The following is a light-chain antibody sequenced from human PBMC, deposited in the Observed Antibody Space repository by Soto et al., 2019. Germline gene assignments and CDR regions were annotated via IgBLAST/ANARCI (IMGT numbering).Light chain of an antibody. Sequence: ELVLTQSPVALSLSSGERATLSCRASQSVSSTLLTWYQQKPGQAPRLLIYGVSSRATGIPDRFSGSGSGTDFTLTISRVEPEDFAVYFCQHYGGSPWTFGQGTKVEIK. J-gene: IGKJ1*01. V-gene: IGKV3-20*01. CDR2: GVS. CDR3: QHYGGSPWT. CDR1: QSVSSTL.